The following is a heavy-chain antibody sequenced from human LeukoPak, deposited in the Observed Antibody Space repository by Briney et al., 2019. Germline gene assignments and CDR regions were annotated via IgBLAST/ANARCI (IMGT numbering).Heavy chain of an antibody. D-gene: IGHD2-2*01. CDR3: AKERGLGCASCYSNWFDP. CDR1: GFTFSSYA. CDR2: ISYDGSNK. V-gene: IGHV3-30*18. Sequence: GGSLRLSCAASGFTFSSYAMHWVRQAPGKGLEWVAVISYDGSNKYYADSVKGRFTISRDNSKNTLSLQMNSLRAEDTAVYYCAKERGLGCASCYSNWFDPWGQGTLVTVSS. J-gene: IGHJ5*02.